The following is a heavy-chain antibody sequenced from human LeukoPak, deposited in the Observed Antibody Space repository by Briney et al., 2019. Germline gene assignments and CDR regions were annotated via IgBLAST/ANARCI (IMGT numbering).Heavy chain of an antibody. CDR2: IYSSGST. V-gene: IGHV4-39*07. CDR1: GASISSGSNY. J-gene: IGHJ4*02. Sequence: PSETLSLTCSVSGASISSGSNYWGWIRQPPGKTLEWIGSIYSSGSTYYNPSLKSRVTISVDTSKNQFSLKLSSVTAADTAVYYCARVVVVAATRYYFDYWGQGTLVTVSS. D-gene: IGHD2-15*01. CDR3: ARVVVVAATRYYFDY.